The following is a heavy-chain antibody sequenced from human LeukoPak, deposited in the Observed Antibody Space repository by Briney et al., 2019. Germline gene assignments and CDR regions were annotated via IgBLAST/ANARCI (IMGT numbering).Heavy chain of an antibody. CDR2: ISSSSNYI. V-gene: IGHV3-21*01. CDR3: AREGTDAFDI. CDR1: GFTFSTYT. Sequence: PGVSLRLSCGASGFTFSTYTMNWVRQAPGKGLGWVSSISSSSNYIYYADSVKGRFTISRDNAKNSLYLQMNSLRAEDTAAYYCAREGTDAFDIWGQGTMVTVSS. J-gene: IGHJ3*02.